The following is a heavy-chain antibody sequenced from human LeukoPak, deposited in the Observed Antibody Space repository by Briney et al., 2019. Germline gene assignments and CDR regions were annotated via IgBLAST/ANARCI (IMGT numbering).Heavy chain of an antibody. D-gene: IGHD2-8*01. V-gene: IGHV1-18*01. CDR1: GYSENFYG. CDR3: AGSLGYCTSNVCYLKY. J-gene: IGHJ4*02. CDR2: ISAQHGQT. Sequence: ASVKVSCKTSGYSENFYGITWVRQVSGQGLEWMGWISAQHGQTEYAPNSQDRVTMTTDTYTNTAYMELRSLRSDDTAVYYCAGSLGYCTSNVCYLKYWGQGTLVTVSS.